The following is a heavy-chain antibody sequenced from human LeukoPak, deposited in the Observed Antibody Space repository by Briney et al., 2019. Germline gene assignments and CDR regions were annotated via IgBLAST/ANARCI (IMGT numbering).Heavy chain of an antibody. Sequence: GASVKVSCKASGYTFTGYYMHWVRQAPGQGREWMGWINPNSGGTNYAQKFQGRVTMTRDTSISTAYMDLSRLTSDGTAVYFCARHFNWVNDYWGQGTLVTVSS. J-gene: IGHJ4*02. CDR1: GYTFTGYY. V-gene: IGHV1-2*02. CDR2: INPNSGGT. D-gene: IGHD1-1*01. CDR3: ARHFNWVNDY.